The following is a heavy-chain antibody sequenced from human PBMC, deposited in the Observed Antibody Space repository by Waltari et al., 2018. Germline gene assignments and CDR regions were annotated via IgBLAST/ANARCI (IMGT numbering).Heavy chain of an antibody. CDR2: ISYDGSNK. CDR3: AKEGVQPFSEYFQH. V-gene: IGHV3-30*18. Sequence: QVQLVESGGGVVQPGRSLRLSCAASGFPFSSYGMHWVRQAPGKGLEWVAVISYDGSNKYYADSVKGRFTISRDNSKNTLYLQMNSLRAEDTAVYYCAKEGVQPFSEYFQHWGQGTLVTVSS. J-gene: IGHJ1*01. CDR1: GFPFSSYG. D-gene: IGHD3-10*01.